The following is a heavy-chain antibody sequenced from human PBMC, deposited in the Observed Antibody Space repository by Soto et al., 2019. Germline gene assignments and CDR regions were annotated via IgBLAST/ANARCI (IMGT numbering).Heavy chain of an antibody. CDR2: IYYIGNT. CDR1: NGSISSRSSY. D-gene: IGHD4-17*01. CDR3: GGQDYGAKGYYFEN. Sequence: QLQLQESGSGLVKPSETLSLTCIVSNGSISSRSSYWGWIRQTPGKGLEWIGSIYYIGNTYYNPSLKSRVTISIDAAKTQFSLKMNSVTAADTAVYFCGGQDYGAKGYYFENWCQGALGPVSS. J-gene: IGHJ4*02. V-gene: IGHV4-39*01.